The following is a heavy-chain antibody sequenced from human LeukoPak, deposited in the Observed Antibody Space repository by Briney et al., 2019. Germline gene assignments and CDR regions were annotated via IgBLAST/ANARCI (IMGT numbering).Heavy chain of an antibody. CDR1: GFTLSSYA. J-gene: IGHJ6*02. Sequence: GGSLRLSRAASGFTLSSYAMHWVRQAPGKGLEWVAAIWHDGSEKFYGDSVKGRFTISRDNSKSTLYLQMNSLRTEDTAVYYCARTIGQYSNSWLYFYYGLDVWGQGTTVTVSS. CDR2: IWHDGSEK. D-gene: IGHD6-13*01. CDR3: ARTIGQYSNSWLYFYYGLDV. V-gene: IGHV3-33*01.